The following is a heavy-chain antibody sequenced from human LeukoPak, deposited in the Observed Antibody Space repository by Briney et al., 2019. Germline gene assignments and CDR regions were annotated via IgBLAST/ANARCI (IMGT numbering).Heavy chain of an antibody. CDR1: NDSISNYY. CDR3: ARSRSGYGYEHGAFEI. J-gene: IGHJ3*02. Sequence: PETLSLTCTVSNDSISNYYWSWIRQPPGKGLEWIAYIDYRGSTTNNPSLRSRITISVDTSRNQFSLKLRSVTAADTAVYYCARSRSGYGYEHGAFEIWGQGTMVTVSS. D-gene: IGHD5-12*01. V-gene: IGHV4-59*01. CDR2: IDYRGST.